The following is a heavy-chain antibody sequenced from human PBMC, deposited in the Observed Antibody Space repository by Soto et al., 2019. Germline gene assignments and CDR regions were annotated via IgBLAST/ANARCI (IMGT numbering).Heavy chain of an antibody. CDR2: IKSKIDGGTT. V-gene: IGHV3-15*07. CDR3: TTDSLFTGQLVRMDN. D-gene: IGHD3-9*01. CDR1: GFTFSDAW. Sequence: GGSLRLSCAASGFTFSDAWINWVRQAPGKGLEWVGRIKSKIDGGTTDFVAPVKGRFAISRDDSRDMVYMEMYSLKTDDTAVYYCTTDSLFTGQLVRMDNWGHGTLVTVSS. J-gene: IGHJ4*01.